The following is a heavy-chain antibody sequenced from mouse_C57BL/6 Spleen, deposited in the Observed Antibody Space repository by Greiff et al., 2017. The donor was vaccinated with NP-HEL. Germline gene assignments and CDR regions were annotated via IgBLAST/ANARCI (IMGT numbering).Heavy chain of an antibody. J-gene: IGHJ4*01. Sequence: EVKLEESEGGLVQPGRSMKLSCTAPGFTFSDYYMAWVRQVPEKGLEWVANINYDGSSTYYLDSLKSRFIISRDNAKNILYLQMNSLKSEDTATYYSARIYYDYLFYAMDYWGQGTSVTVSS. CDR1: GFTFSDYY. D-gene: IGHD2-4*01. CDR3: ARIYYDYLFYAMDY. CDR2: INYDGSST. V-gene: IGHV5-16*01.